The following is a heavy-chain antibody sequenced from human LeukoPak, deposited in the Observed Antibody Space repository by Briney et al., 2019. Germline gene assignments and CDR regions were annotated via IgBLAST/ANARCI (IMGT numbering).Heavy chain of an antibody. V-gene: IGHV7-4-1*02. CDR3: ARDLSETYSDYYFDY. D-gene: IGHD1-26*01. CDR1: GYTFSSYT. CDR2: INTNTGNP. Sequence: GASVKVSCKASGYTFSSYTMSWVRQAPGQGLEWMGWINTNTGNPTYAQGFTGRFVFSSDTSVSTAYLQISSLKADDTAVYYCARDLSETYSDYYFDYWGQGTLVTVSS. J-gene: IGHJ4*02.